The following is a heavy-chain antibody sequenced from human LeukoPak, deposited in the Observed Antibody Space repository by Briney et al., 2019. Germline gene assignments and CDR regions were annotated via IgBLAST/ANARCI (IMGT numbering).Heavy chain of an antibody. CDR2: IRYDGTSK. Sequence: GGSLRLSCAASGFTFSSSGMHWVRQAPGKGLEWVAFIRYDGTSKYYADSVKGRFTISRDNSKNTVYLQMNSLRAEDTAVYYCAKETRGSYSDYWGQGTLVTVSS. CDR3: AKETRGSYSDY. J-gene: IGHJ4*02. CDR1: GFTFSSSG. V-gene: IGHV3-30*02. D-gene: IGHD1-26*01.